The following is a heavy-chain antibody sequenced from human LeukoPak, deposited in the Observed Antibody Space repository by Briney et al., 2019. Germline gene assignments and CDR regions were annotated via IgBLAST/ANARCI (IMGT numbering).Heavy chain of an antibody. Sequence: GGSLRLSCAASGFTFSSYAMSWVRQAPGKGLGWVSAISGSGGSTYYADSVKGRFTISRDNSKNTLYLQMNSLRAEDTAVYYCAKDQPPSLGYCSSTSCFLDYWGQGTLVTVSS. D-gene: IGHD2-2*01. V-gene: IGHV3-23*01. CDR1: GFTFSSYA. CDR3: AKDQPPSLGYCSSTSCFLDY. CDR2: ISGSGGST. J-gene: IGHJ4*02.